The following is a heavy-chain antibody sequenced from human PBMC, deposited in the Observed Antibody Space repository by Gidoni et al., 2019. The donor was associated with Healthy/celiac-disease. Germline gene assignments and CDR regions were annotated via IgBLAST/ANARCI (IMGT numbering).Heavy chain of an antibody. J-gene: IGHJ6*02. D-gene: IGHD4-4*01. CDR3: ARARGLTTGMDV. CDR1: GFTVSSNY. Sequence: EVQLVESGGGLIQPGGSLRLSCAASGFTVSSNYMSWVRQAPGKGLEWVSVIYSGGSTYYADSVKGRFTISRDNSKNTLYLKMNSRRAEDTAVYYCARARGLTTGMDVWGQGTTVTVSS. CDR2: IYSGGST. V-gene: IGHV3-53*01.